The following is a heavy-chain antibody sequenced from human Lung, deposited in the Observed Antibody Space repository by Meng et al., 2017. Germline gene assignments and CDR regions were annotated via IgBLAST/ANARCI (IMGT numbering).Heavy chain of an antibody. CDR1: RGYISSCNW. J-gene: IGHJ4*02. V-gene: IGHV4-4*02. CDR3: ARRGLWLDPQNFDY. D-gene: IGHD6-19*01. CDR2: ICLSGST. Sequence: LQESGRGMVKCCVDLALPCAVSRGYISSCNWWSWVRQPPGKGLEWIGEICLSGSTNYNPSLKSRVTISVDKFKSQFSLKLSSVTAADTAVYYCARRGLWLDPQNFDYWGQGTLVTVSS.